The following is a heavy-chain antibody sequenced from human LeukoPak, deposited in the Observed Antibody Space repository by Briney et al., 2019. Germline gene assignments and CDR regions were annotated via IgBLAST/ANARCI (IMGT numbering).Heavy chain of an antibody. CDR1: GGTFSSYA. CDR2: IIPILGIA. D-gene: IGHD1-26*01. J-gene: IGHJ3*01. V-gene: IGHV1-69*04. Sequence: ASVKVSCKASGGTFSSYAISWVRQAPGQGLEWMGRIIPILGIANYAQKFQGRVTITADKSTSTAYMELSSLRSEDTAVYYCARVGATHGAFDFWGQGTMVTVSS. CDR3: ARVGATHGAFDF.